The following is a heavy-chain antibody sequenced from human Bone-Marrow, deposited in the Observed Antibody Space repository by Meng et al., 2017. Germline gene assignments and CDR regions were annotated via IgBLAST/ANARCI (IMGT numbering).Heavy chain of an antibody. CDR2: IYHSGST. Sequence: SETLSLTCAVSGYSISSGYYWGWIRQPPGKGLAWIGSIYHSGSTYYNPSLKSRVTISVYTSKTQFSLKLSSVTAADTAVYYCAREGGVLWFGELSHSRYYYGMDVWGQGTTVTVSS. D-gene: IGHD3-10*01. J-gene: IGHJ6*02. V-gene: IGHV4-38-2*01. CDR1: GYSISSGYY. CDR3: AREGGVLWFGELSHSRYYYGMDV.